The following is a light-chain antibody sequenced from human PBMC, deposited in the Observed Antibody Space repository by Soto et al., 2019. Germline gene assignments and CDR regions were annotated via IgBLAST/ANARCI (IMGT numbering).Light chain of an antibody. V-gene: IGKV3-11*01. Sequence: ETVLTQSPATLSLSPGQRATFSCRASQSVGSYLAWYQQKPGQAPRLLIYDASNRATGIPARFSGSGSGTDFTLTITRLEPEDFAVYFCQQRTDWPLTFGGGNKLES. J-gene: IGKJ4*01. CDR2: DAS. CDR3: QQRTDWPLT. CDR1: QSVGSY.